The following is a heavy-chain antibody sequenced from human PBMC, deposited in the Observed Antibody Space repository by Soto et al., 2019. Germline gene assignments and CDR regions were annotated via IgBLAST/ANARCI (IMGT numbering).Heavy chain of an antibody. V-gene: IGHV3-74*03. J-gene: IGHJ6*02. CDR3: ARGGLQHALDV. Sequence: EVQLVESGGGLVQPGGSLRLSCAASGFTFSNYWMYWVSQAPGKGLVWVSRVNNDGTDTTHADSVKGRFTISRDNAENRLYLQMHSLRAEDTALYYCARGGLQHALDVWGQGSTVTVSS. CDR2: VNNDGTDT. CDR1: GFTFSNYW. D-gene: IGHD6-13*01.